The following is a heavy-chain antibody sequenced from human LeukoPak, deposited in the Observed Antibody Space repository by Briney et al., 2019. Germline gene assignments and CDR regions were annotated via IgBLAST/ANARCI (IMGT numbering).Heavy chain of an antibody. Sequence: ASVKVSCKASGYTFTSHGISWVRQAPGQGLEWMGWLSAYSGNTNYAQKLQGRVTMTTDTSTSTAYMELRSLRSDDTAVYYCARDPFLYSGRSWQSTRDFEYWGQGTLVTVSS. CDR2: LSAYSGNT. CDR1: GYTFTSHG. J-gene: IGHJ4*02. D-gene: IGHD6-19*01. CDR3: ARDPFLYSGRSWQSTRDFEY. V-gene: IGHV1-18*01.